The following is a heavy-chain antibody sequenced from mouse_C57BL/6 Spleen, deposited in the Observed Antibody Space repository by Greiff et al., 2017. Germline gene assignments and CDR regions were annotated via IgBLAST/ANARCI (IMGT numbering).Heavy chain of an antibody. D-gene: IGHD1-1*01. CDR2: FDPNSGGT. CDR3: ARSPFGYGSSSAWFAY. Sequence: QVQLQQPGAELVKPGASVKLSCKASGYTFTSYWMHWVKQRPGRGLEWIGRFDPNSGGTKYNEKFKSKATLTVDKPSSTAYMQLSSLTSEDSAVYYCARSPFGYGSSSAWFAYWGQGTLVTVSA. CDR1: GYTFTSYW. V-gene: IGHV1-72*01. J-gene: IGHJ3*01.